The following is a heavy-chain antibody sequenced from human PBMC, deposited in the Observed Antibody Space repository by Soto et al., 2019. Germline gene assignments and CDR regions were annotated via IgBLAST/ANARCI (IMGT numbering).Heavy chain of an antibody. CDR1: GFTLSSYW. J-gene: IGHJ4*02. Sequence: GGSLRLSCAPSGFTLSSYWMRCVRHAPGKGLEWLANIMEDGREKYYVDSVKGRFTISRDNAKNSLYLQLNGLRVEDTSVYYCARGAGIGDYWGQGPLVTVS. CDR3: ARGAGIGDY. CDR2: IMEDGREK. D-gene: IGHD3-16*01. V-gene: IGHV3-7*04.